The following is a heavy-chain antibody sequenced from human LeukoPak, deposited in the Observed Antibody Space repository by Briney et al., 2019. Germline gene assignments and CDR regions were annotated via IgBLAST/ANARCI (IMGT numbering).Heavy chain of an antibody. J-gene: IGHJ4*02. D-gene: IGHD6-19*01. CDR2: FDPEDGET. CDR1: GYTLTELS. Sequence: ASVKVSCKVSGYTLTELSMHWVRQAPGKGLEWMGGFDPEDGETIYAQKFQGRVTMTEDTSTDTAYMELSSLRSEDTAVYYCAPTVSSGWPLDYWGQGTLVTVSS. CDR3: APTVSSGWPLDY. V-gene: IGHV1-24*01.